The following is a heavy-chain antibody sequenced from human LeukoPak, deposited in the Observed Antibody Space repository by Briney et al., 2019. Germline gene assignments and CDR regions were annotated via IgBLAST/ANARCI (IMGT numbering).Heavy chain of an antibody. Sequence: SQTLSLTCAISGDSVSSNSAAWNWIRQSPSRGLEWLGRTYYRSKWYNDYAVSVKSRITINPDTSKNQFSLQLNSVTPEDTAVYYCARGEGSGSYYPLPTYNWFDPWGQGTLVTVSS. CDR2: TYYRSKWYN. V-gene: IGHV6-1*01. CDR1: GDSVSSNSAA. D-gene: IGHD3-10*01. J-gene: IGHJ5*02. CDR3: ARGEGSGSYYPLPTYNWFDP.